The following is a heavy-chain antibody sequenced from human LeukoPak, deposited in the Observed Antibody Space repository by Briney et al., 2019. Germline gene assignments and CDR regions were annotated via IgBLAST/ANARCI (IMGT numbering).Heavy chain of an antibody. CDR1: GYSFTSYW. CDR3: ARHGSFESGSYSDY. D-gene: IGHD1-26*01. Sequence: GESLKISCKGSGYSFTSYWIGWVRQMPGKGLERMGSIYPCDSDTRYSPSFQGQVTISAAKSISTAYLQWSSLKASDTAMYYCARHGSFESGSYSDYWGQGTLVTVSS. CDR2: IYPCDSDT. V-gene: IGHV5-51*01. J-gene: IGHJ4*02.